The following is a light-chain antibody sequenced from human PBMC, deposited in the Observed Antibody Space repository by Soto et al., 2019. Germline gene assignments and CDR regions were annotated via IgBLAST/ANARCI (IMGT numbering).Light chain of an antibody. CDR2: AAS. Sequence: DIQLTQSPSFLSASVGDRVTITCRASQGISSYLAWYQQKPGKAPNLLIYAASTLQSGVPSRFSGSGSGTEFTLTISSLQPEDCETDYCLQRNSYPRTFGGGTKVEIK. CDR1: QGISSY. J-gene: IGKJ4*01. V-gene: IGKV1-9*01. CDR3: LQRNSYPRT.